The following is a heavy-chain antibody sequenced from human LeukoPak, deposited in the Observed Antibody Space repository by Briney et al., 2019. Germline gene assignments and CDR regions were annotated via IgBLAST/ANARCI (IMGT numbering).Heavy chain of an antibody. V-gene: IGHV4-59*01. D-gene: IGHD6-19*01. Sequence: SETLSLTCTVSGGSISSYYWSWIRQPPGEGLEWIGYMYKSESNSNPSLKSRVTMSLDTSKNQFSLKLNSVTAADTAVDYCARVKRTSGWTFDYWGQGTLVTVSS. CDR1: GGSISSYY. J-gene: IGHJ4*02. CDR3: ARVKRTSGWTFDY. CDR2: MYKSES.